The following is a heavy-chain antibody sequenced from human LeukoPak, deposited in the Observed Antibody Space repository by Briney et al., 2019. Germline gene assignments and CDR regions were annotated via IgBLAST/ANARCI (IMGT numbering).Heavy chain of an antibody. V-gene: IGHV1-8*03. CDR2: MNPNSGNT. Sequence: ASVKVSCKASGYTFTSYDINWVRQATGQGLEWMGWMNPNSGNTGYAQKFQGRVTITRNTSISTAYMELSSLRSEDTAVYYCARGRDNYYDYVWGGPKSGYFDYWGQGTLVTVSS. D-gene: IGHD3-16*01. J-gene: IGHJ4*02. CDR3: ARGRDNYYDYVWGGPKSGYFDY. CDR1: GYTFTSYD.